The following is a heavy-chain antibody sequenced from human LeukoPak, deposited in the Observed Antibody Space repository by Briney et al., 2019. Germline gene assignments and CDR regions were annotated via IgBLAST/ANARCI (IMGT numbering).Heavy chain of an antibody. J-gene: IGHJ5*02. CDR2: INPNSGGT. CDR1: GYTFTGYY. V-gene: IGHV1-2*02. D-gene: IGHD2-15*01. Sequence: ASVKVSCKASGYTFTGYYMHWVRQAPGQGLEWMGWINPNSGGTNYAQKFQGRVTMTRDTSISTAYMELSRLRSDDTAVYYCARERWGIVVVVAAHRWFDPWGQGTLVTVSS. CDR3: ARERWGIVVVVAAHRWFDP.